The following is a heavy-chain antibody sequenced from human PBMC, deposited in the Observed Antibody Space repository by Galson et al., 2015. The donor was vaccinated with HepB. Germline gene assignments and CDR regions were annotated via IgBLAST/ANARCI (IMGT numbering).Heavy chain of an antibody. Sequence: CAASGFTFSSYAMHWVRQAPGKGLEWVAVISYDGSNKYYADSVKGRFTISRDNSKNTLYLQMNSLRAEDTAVYYCAREKRHEEWLVGMDYWGQGTLVTVSS. V-gene: IGHV3-30-3*01. CDR2: ISYDGSNK. CDR3: AREKRHEEWLVGMDY. CDR1: GFTFSSYA. D-gene: IGHD3-3*01. J-gene: IGHJ4*02.